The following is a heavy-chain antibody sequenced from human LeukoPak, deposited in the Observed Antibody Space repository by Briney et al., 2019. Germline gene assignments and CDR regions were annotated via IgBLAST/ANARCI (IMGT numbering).Heavy chain of an antibody. D-gene: IGHD2-15*01. CDR3: ATDQYCSGGSCYSRKVNYYGMDV. V-gene: IGHV1-2*02. CDR2: IKTNSGGT. J-gene: IGHJ6*02. Sequence: ASVKVSCKASGYTFTGYYMHWVRQAPGQGGEWRGWIKTNSGGTNYAKKFQGGVTMTRDTSISTAYMELSRLRSDDTAVYYCATDQYCSGGSCYSRKVNYYGMDVWGQGTTVTVSS. CDR1: GYTFTGYY.